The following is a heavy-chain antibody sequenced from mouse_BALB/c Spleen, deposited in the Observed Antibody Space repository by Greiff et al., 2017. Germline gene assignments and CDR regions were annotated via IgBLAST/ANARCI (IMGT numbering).Heavy chain of an antibody. CDR2: IWSDGST. J-gene: IGHJ3*01. D-gene: IGHD2-2*01. Sequence: QVQLQQSGPDLVAPSQSLSITCTVSGFSLTSYGVHWVRQPPGKGLEWLVVIWSDGSTTYNSALKSRLSISKDNSKSQVFLKMNSLQTDDTAMYYCAREAGYDSWFAYWGQGTLVTVSA. CDR1: GFSLTSYG. V-gene: IGHV2-6-2*01. CDR3: AREAGYDSWFAY.